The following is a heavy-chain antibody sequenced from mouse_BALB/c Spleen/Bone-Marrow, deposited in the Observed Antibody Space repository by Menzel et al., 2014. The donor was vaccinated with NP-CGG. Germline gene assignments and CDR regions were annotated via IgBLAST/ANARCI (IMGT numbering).Heavy chain of an antibody. CDR3: ARDGNYEGRFVY. J-gene: IGHJ3*01. Sequence: VQLQQSGAELVKPGASVKLSCKASGYTFTSYWMHWVKQRPGQGLEWIGEINPSNGRTNYNEKFKSKATLTVDKSSSXAYLQLSSLTSEDSAVHYCARDGNYEGRFVYWGQGTLVTVSA. D-gene: IGHD2-1*01. CDR2: INPSNGRT. CDR1: GYTFTSYW. V-gene: IGHV1S81*02.